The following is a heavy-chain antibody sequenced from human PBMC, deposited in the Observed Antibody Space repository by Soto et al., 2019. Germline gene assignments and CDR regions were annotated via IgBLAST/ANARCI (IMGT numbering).Heavy chain of an antibody. Sequence: QVQLQESGPGLVKPSETLSLTCTVSGGSISSYYWSWIRQPPGKGLEWIGYIYYSGSTNYNPSLKSRVTISVDTSKNQFPLKRSSVTAADTAVYYCARQVGGWAPWYFDYWGQGTLVTVSS. CDR3: ARQVGGWAPWYFDY. CDR2: IYYSGST. D-gene: IGHD6-19*01. CDR1: GGSISSYY. V-gene: IGHV4-59*08. J-gene: IGHJ4*02.